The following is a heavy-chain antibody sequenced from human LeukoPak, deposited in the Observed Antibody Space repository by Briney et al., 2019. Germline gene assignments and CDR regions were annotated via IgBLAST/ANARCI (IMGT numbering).Heavy chain of an antibody. J-gene: IGHJ4*02. CDR3: AKKIPDLDF. V-gene: IGHV3-23*01. Sequence: GSLRLFCAASGFTFSNDAMNWVRQAPGKGLEWVSGISGSGGSTYYAGSVKGRFTISRDNSKNTVYLQMNSLRAEDTAVYYCAKKIPDLDFWGQGTLVTVSS. CDR1: GFTFSNDA. D-gene: IGHD1-14*01. CDR2: ISGSGGST.